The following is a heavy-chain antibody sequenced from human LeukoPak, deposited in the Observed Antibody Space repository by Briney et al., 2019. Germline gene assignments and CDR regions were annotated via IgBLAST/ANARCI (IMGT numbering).Heavy chain of an antibody. CDR1: GFTFLNAW. CDR3: ATGSLYIGRYYYLDY. Sequence: GGSLRLSFAVSGFTFLNAWIGWVRQAPGKWLEWGGHIKSTSDGGTTDYAAPVKGRFTISRDDSTNTSYLQMSTLENGDTGAYYCATGSLYIGRYYYLDYWGEGDLVTVSS. CDR2: IKSTSDGGTT. V-gene: IGHV3-15*01. J-gene: IGHJ4*02. D-gene: IGHD1-26*01.